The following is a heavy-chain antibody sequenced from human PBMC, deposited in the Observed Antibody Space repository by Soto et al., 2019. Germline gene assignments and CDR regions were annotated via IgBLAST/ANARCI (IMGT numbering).Heavy chain of an antibody. CDR2: MNPNSGNT. V-gene: IGHV1-8*01. D-gene: IGHD6-13*01. Sequence: VKVSCKASGYTFTSYDINWVRQATGQGLEWMGWMNPNSGNTGYAQKFQGRVTMTRNTSISTAYMELSSLRSEDTAVYYCARVMGSSWYYWFDPWGQGTLVTVSS. CDR1: GYTFTSYD. J-gene: IGHJ5*02. CDR3: ARVMGSSWYYWFDP.